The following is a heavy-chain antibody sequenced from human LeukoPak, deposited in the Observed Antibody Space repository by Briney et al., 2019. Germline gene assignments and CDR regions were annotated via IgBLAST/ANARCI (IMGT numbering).Heavy chain of an antibody. Sequence: PSETLSLTCTVSGGSISRGNYYWSWIRQHPGKGLEWIGYIYYSGSTYYNPSLESRLTISVDPSKSQFSLRLSSVTAEDTAVYYCTRGVQPERRYYNWFDPWGQGTLVTVSS. CDR1: GGSISRGNYY. CDR3: TRGVQPERRYYNWFDP. D-gene: IGHD1-1*01. J-gene: IGHJ5*02. CDR2: IYYSGST. V-gene: IGHV4-31*03.